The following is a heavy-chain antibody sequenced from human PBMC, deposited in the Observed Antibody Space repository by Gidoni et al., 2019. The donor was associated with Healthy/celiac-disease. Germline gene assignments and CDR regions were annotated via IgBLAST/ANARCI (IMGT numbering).Heavy chain of an antibody. Sequence: EVQLVESGGGLVQPGGSLRLSCAASGFTFSSYWMSWVRQAPGKGLEWLANIKQDGSEKYYVDSVKGRFTISRDNAKNSLYLQMNSLRAEDTAVYYCARDGGYSGYDFGYFDYWGQGTLVTVSS. J-gene: IGHJ4*02. CDR1: GFTFSSYW. V-gene: IGHV3-7*01. CDR2: IKQDGSEK. CDR3: ARDGGYSGYDFGYFDY. D-gene: IGHD5-12*01.